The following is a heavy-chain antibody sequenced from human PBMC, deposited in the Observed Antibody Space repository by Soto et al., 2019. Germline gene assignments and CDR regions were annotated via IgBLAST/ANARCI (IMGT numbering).Heavy chain of an antibody. CDR2: IIPIFDTT. CDR1: GGTFSTYG. D-gene: IGHD6-13*01. CDR3: ARDEAAAATSGMAV. Sequence: QVQLVQSGAEVKKPGYSVKVSCKASGGTFSTYGITWVRQAPGQGLEWMGGIIPIFDTTKYAQKFQGKFTITADESTSTVYMELSSLRSEDTAEYDCARDEAAAATSGMAVWGQGTTVTVSS. J-gene: IGHJ6*02. V-gene: IGHV1-69*01.